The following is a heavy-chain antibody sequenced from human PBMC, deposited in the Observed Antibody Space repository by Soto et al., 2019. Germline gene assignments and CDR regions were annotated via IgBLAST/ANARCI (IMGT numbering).Heavy chain of an antibody. V-gene: IGHV1-3*01. D-gene: IGHD2-15*01. CDR1: GFAFSRYA. CDR3: ARDEKGGGTSLGDY. Sequence: QVQLVQSGAEVKEPGASVKVSCKASGFAFSRYAMHWVRQAPGQRLEWMGWINAANGNTKFSQKFQGRVTITRDTSASTVYMELSSLRSEDTAVYYCARDEKGGGTSLGDYWAQGTLVTVSS. J-gene: IGHJ4*02. CDR2: INAANGNT.